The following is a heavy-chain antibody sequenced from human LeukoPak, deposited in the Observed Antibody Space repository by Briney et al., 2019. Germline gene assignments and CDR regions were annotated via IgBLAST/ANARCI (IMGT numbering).Heavy chain of an antibody. J-gene: IGHJ4*02. V-gene: IGHV3-23*01. D-gene: IGHD3-22*01. CDR2: ISGSGGST. CDR1: GFSFSNYA. CDR3: ARDQRTGYYDSSGYRGGSDY. Sequence: GGSLRLSCVSSGFSFSNYAMSWVRQAPGKGLEWVSSISGSGGSTHYADSVKGRFTISRDKTKNSLYLQMNSLRAEDTAVYYCARDQRTGYYDSSGYRGGSDYWGQGTLVTVSS.